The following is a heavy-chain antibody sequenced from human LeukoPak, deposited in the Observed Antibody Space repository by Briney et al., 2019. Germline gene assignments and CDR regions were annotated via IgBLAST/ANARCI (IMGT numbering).Heavy chain of an antibody. J-gene: IGHJ4*02. CDR2: ISGSGGST. D-gene: IGHD3/OR15-3a*01. CDR3: AKVKNYFLTGYYPYYFDY. CDR1: GFTFSSYA. V-gene: IGHV3-23*01. Sequence: GGSLRLSCAASGFTFSSYAMSWVRQAPGKGLEWVSAISGSGGSTYYADSVKGRFTISRDNSKNTLYLPMNSLRAEDTPVYYCAKVKNYFLTGYYPYYFDYWGQGTLVTVSS.